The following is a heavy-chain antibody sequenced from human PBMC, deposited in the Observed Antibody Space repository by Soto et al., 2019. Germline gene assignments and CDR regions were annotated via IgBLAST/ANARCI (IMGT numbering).Heavy chain of an antibody. J-gene: IGHJ4*02. CDR2: IIPIFGTA. V-gene: IGHV1-69*06. CDR1: GGTFSSYA. D-gene: IGHD6-13*01. Sequence: SVKVSCKASGGTFSSYAISWVRQAPGQGLEWMGGIIPIFGTANYAQKFQGRVTITADKSTSTAYMELSSLRSEDTAVYYCARVVIGIAAAMAYYFDYWGQGTQVTVSS. CDR3: ARVVIGIAAAMAYYFDY.